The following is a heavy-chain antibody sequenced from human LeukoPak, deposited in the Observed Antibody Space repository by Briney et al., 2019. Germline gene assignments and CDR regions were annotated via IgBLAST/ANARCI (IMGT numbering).Heavy chain of an antibody. Sequence: GGSLRLSCAASGFTFSSYGMHWVRQVPGKGLVWVSRINTDGSSTGYADSVKGRFTISRDNAKNTLYLQMSSLRAEDTAVYYCTRGRAGYYFDYWGQGTLVTVSS. CDR1: GFTFSSYG. CDR2: INTDGSST. CDR3: TRGRAGYYFDY. J-gene: IGHJ4*02. V-gene: IGHV3-74*01.